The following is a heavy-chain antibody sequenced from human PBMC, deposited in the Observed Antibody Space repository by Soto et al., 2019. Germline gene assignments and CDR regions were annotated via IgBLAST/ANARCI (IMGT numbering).Heavy chain of an antibody. CDR3: ARDSALMGTYADAFDI. D-gene: IGHD2-8*01. CDR2: ISSSSSTI. V-gene: IGHV3-48*01. Sequence: EVQLVESGGGLVQPGGSLRLSCAASGFTFSSYSMNWVRQAPGKGLEWVSYISSSSSTIYYADSVKGRFTISRDNAKNSLDLQMNSLRAEDTAVYYCARDSALMGTYADAFDIWGQGTMVTVSS. CDR1: GFTFSSYS. J-gene: IGHJ3*02.